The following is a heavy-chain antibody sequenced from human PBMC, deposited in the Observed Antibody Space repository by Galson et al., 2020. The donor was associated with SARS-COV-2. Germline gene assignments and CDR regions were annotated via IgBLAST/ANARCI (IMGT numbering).Heavy chain of an antibody. CDR2: ISYDGSYK. CDR1: GFPFSTYA. V-gene: IGHV3-30*01. CDR3: ASSPSIAGSGTRYSFQH. J-gene: IGHJ1*01. D-gene: IGHD6-6*01. Sequence: GGSLRLSCAASGFPFSTYAMHWVRQAPGKGLEWVAAISYDGSYKHDVDSLKGRFTISRDNFKNTLYLQMNSLRPEDTAVYYCASSPSIAGSGTRYSFQHWGQGTLVTVSS.